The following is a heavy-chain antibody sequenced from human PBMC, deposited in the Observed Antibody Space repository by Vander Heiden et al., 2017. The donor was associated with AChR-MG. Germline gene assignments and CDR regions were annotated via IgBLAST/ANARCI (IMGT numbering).Heavy chain of an antibody. V-gene: IGHV3-15*01. CDR3: AVESYYEIRD. J-gene: IGHJ4*02. CDR1: ELTFRTAG. CDR2: VRTQADGGTR. D-gene: IGHD3-16*01. Sequence: EVQLVESGGDWVEPGGSLRLSCGAPELTFRTAGMSWVRQAPGKGLEWIGRVRTQADGGTREDAAPVKGRFTVSRDDSENMLYLQMNSLKTEDTGVYYCAVESYYEIRDWGQGTLVTVSS.